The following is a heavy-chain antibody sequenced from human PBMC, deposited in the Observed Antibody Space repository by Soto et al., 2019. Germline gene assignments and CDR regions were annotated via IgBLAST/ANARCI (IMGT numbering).Heavy chain of an antibody. J-gene: IGHJ3*02. D-gene: IGHD6-13*01. CDR3: ASDRAGCSSSWYFAFEI. V-gene: IGHV3-21*01. Sequence: GGSLRLSCAASGFTFSSYSMNWVRQAPGKGLEWVSSISSSSSYIYYADSVKGRFTISRDNAKNSLYLQMNSLRAEDTAVYYCASDRAGCSSSWYFAFEIWGQGTMVTVSS. CDR1: GFTFSSYS. CDR2: ISSSSSYI.